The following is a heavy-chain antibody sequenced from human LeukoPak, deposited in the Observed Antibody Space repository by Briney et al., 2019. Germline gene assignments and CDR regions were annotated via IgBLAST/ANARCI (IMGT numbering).Heavy chain of an antibody. V-gene: IGHV3-7*03. J-gene: IGHJ4*02. CDR1: GFTFSSSW. Sequence: GGSLRLSCVASGFTFSSSWMRWVRPAPGTGLEWVANIKQDGSEKSYVESVRGRFTISRDNAKNSLYLQLNSLRAEDTALYYCARDNPPDYWGQGTLVTVSS. CDR3: ARDNPPDY. CDR2: IKQDGSEK.